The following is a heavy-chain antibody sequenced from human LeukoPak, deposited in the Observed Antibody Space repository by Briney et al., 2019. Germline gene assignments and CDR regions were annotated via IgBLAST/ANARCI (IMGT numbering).Heavy chain of an antibody. D-gene: IGHD5-12*01. Sequence: SETLSLTCTVSGYSISSGYYWGWIRQPPGKGLEWIGSIYHSGSTYYNPSLKSRVTISVDTSKNQFSLKLSSGTAADTAVYYCARGRDKYSGYDYYYYYMDVWGKGTTVTVSS. J-gene: IGHJ6*03. CDR2: IYHSGST. CDR3: ARGRDKYSGYDYYYYYMDV. CDR1: GYSISSGYY. V-gene: IGHV4-38-2*02.